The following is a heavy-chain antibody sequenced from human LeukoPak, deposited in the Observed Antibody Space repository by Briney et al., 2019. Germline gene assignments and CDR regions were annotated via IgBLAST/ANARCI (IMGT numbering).Heavy chain of an antibody. Sequence: GGSLRLSCAASGFTFSSYGMHWVRQAPGKGLEWVAVISYDGSNKYYADSVKGRFTISRDNSKNTLYLQMNSLRAEDTAVYYCAKEGVVPAARSFDYWGQGTLVTVSS. CDR3: AKEGVVPAARSFDY. CDR2: ISYDGSNK. CDR1: GFTFSSYG. V-gene: IGHV3-30*18. J-gene: IGHJ4*02. D-gene: IGHD2-2*01.